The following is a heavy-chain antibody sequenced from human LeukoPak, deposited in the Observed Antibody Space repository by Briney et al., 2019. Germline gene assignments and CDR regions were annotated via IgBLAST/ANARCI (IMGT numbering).Heavy chain of an antibody. CDR3: ARGTYYYDSSGYYYFDY. CDR2: ISAYNGNT. Sequence: ASVKVSCKASGYNFTSYGISWVRQAPGQGLEWMGWISAYNGNTNYAQKLQGRVTMTTDTSTSTAYMELRSLRSDDTAVYYCARGTYYYDSSGYYYFDYWGQGTLVTVSS. V-gene: IGHV1-18*01. CDR1: GYNFTSYG. D-gene: IGHD3-22*01. J-gene: IGHJ4*02.